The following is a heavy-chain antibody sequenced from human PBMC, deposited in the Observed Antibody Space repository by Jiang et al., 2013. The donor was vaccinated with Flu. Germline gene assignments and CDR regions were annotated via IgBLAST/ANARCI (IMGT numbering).Heavy chain of an antibody. V-gene: IGHV4-34*01. D-gene: IGHD3-9*01. Sequence: LLKPSETLSLTCAVYGGSFSGYYWSWIRQPPGKGLEWIGEINHSGSTNYNPSLKSRVTISVDTSKNQFSLKLSSVTAADTAVYYCARGVRYFDWSLRPWGQGNPGHRLL. CDR2: INHSGST. J-gene: IGHJ5*02. CDR3: ARGVRYFDWSLRP. CDR1: GGSFSGYY.